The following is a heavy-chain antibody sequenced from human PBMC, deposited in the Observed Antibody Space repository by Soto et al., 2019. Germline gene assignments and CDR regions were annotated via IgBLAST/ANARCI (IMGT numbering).Heavy chain of an antibody. V-gene: IGHV4-34*01. D-gene: IGHD3-16*02. Sequence: SETLSLTCAVYGGSFSGYYWSWIRQPPGKGLEWIGEINHSGSTNYNPSLKSRVTISVDTSKNQFSLKLSSVTAADTAVYYCARGHQIYYDYVWGSYRRQYGMDVWGQGTTVTVSS. CDR2: INHSGST. CDR1: GGSFSGYY. J-gene: IGHJ6*02. CDR3: ARGHQIYYDYVWGSYRRQYGMDV.